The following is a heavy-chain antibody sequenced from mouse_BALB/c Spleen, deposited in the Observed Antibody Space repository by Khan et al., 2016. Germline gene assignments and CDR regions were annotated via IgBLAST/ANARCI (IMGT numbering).Heavy chain of an antibody. CDR1: DYTFTDFS. V-gene: IGHV9-2-1*01. Sequence: QFQLVQSGPELKKPGETVKISCKASDYTFTDFSMHWVKQAPGKGLKWMAWINTETGEPTYADDFKGRFAFSLETSASTAYLQINDLKNEDTATYFVARYYRYDGGAYWGQGTTLTVSS. D-gene: IGHD2-14*01. CDR2: INTETGEP. J-gene: IGHJ2*01. CDR3: ARYYRYDGGAY.